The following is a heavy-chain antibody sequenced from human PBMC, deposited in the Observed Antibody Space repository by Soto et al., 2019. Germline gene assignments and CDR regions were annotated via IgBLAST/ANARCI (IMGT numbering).Heavy chain of an antibody. D-gene: IGHD5-12*01. CDR3: AIDSVGSGYD. Sequence: QVQLQESGPGLVKPSETLSLTCAVSGGSISGYYWSWIRKPPGKRLEWIGYIYYSGYTNYNPSLKSRVTISVDRSKNQFSLELRSVTASDTAVYYCAIDSVGSGYDWGQGTLVTVSS. J-gene: IGHJ4*02. V-gene: IGHV4-59*01. CDR2: IYYSGYT. CDR1: GGSISGYY.